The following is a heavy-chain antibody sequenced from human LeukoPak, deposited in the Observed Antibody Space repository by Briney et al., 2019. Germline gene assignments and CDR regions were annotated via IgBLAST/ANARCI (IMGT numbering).Heavy chain of an antibody. V-gene: IGHV1-2*02. Sequence: GASVKVSCKASGYTFTDYYMNWVRQAPGQGLEWMGWIHPNSGGTNYAQKFQGRVTMTRYTSISTAYMELSRLTFDDTAVYYCGRKSASRKTSEFDYWGQGTLVTVSS. CDR1: GYTFTDYY. J-gene: IGHJ4*02. CDR2: IHPNSGGT. CDR3: GRKSASRKTSEFDY. D-gene: IGHD2-2*01.